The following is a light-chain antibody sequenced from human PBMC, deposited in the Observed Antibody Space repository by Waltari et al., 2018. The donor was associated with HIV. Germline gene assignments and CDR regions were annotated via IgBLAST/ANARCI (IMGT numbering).Light chain of an antibody. CDR3: QSFDNGLSGV. Sequence: QSVLTQPPSVSGAPGQRVTISCTGRRSNIGSSTDVHGYQQLPGTAPKLLIYRNTNRPSGVPDRFSGSKSGTSASLAITGLRAEDEADYFCQSFDNGLSGVFGGGTKLTVL. V-gene: IGLV1-40*01. J-gene: IGLJ2*01. CDR1: RSNIGSSTD. CDR2: RNT.